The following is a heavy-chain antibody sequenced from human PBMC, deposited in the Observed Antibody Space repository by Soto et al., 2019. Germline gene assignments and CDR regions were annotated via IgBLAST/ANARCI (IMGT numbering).Heavy chain of an antibody. Sequence: NPSETLSLTCPVSGASINNFAYYWGWIRQPPGKGLEWIGTVYYNENTYYNPSLKSRVAISVDTAKNQFSLNLRSVTAADTAIYFCARRERYYGSPGWFDPWGQGTRGTVS. V-gene: IGHV4-39*01. CDR1: GASINNFAYY. J-gene: IGHJ5*01. D-gene: IGHD3-10*01. CDR3: ARRERYYGSPGWFDP. CDR2: VYYNENT.